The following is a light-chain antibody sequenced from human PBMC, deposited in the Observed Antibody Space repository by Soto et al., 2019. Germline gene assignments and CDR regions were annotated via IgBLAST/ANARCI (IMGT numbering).Light chain of an antibody. CDR3: QQYNSYPGT. Sequence: IQMTQSPSTLYASVGDRVTITFRSSQSISIWLAWYQQKPGKAPKLLIYDASSLESGVPSRFSGSGSGTEFTLTISSLQPDDFATYYCQQYNSYPGTFGQGTKVDIK. V-gene: IGKV1-5*01. J-gene: IGKJ1*01. CDR1: QSISIW. CDR2: DAS.